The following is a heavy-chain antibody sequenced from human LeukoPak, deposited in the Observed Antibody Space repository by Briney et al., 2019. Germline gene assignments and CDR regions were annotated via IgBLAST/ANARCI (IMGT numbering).Heavy chain of an antibody. J-gene: IGHJ4*02. CDR3: ARDFCSGEGCYHSLGY. Sequence: GASVNVSCKASGYSFSTYGVSWVRQAPGQGLERMGWINTYTGDTIYTHQLQGRLTMTTDISTSTLYMDLRSLISDDTALYYCARDFCSGEGCYHSLGYWGQGALVTVSS. V-gene: IGHV1-18*01. CDR2: INTYTGDT. CDR1: GYSFSTYG. D-gene: IGHD2-15*01.